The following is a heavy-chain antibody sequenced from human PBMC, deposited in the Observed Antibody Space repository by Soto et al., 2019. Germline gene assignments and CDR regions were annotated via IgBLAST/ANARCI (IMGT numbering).Heavy chain of an antibody. CDR1: GYTFTSYG. CDR2: IIPIFGTA. CDR3: ARESAGYSSSWSFDY. D-gene: IGHD6-13*01. V-gene: IGHV1-69*13. J-gene: IGHJ4*02. Sequence: SVKVSCKASGYTFTSYGISWVRQAPGQGLEWMGGIIPIFGTANYAQKFQGRVTITADESTSTAYMELSSLRSEDTAVYYCARESAGYSSSWSFDYWGQGTLVTVSS.